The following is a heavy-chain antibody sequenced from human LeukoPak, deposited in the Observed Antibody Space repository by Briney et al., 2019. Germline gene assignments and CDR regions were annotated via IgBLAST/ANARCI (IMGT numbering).Heavy chain of an antibody. CDR2: IYHSGST. D-gene: IGHD3-22*01. V-gene: IGHV4-4*02. CDR1: GGSISSSNW. Sequence: SGTLSLTCAVPGGSISSSNWWSWVRQPPGKGLEWIGEIYHSGSTNYNPSLKSRVTISVDKSKNQFSLKLSSVTAADTAVYYCASLYDSSGYPPYWGQGTLVTVSS. CDR3: ASLYDSSGYPPY. J-gene: IGHJ4*02.